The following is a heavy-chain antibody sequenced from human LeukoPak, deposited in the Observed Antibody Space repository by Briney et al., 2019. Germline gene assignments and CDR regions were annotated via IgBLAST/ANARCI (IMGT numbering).Heavy chain of an antibody. Sequence: GRSLRLSCAASGFTFDDYAMHWVRQAPGKGLEWVSGISWNSGSIGYADSVKGRLTISRDNAKNSLYLQMNSLRAEDMALYYCAKAVGATGYYYMDVWGQGTTVTVSS. V-gene: IGHV3-9*03. CDR1: GFTFDDYA. J-gene: IGHJ6*03. CDR3: AKAVGATGYYYMDV. CDR2: ISWNSGSI. D-gene: IGHD1-26*01.